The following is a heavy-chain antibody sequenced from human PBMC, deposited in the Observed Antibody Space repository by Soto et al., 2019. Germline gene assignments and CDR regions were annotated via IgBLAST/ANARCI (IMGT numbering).Heavy chain of an antibody. V-gene: IGHV3-7*05. CDR1: GFTFSSYW. CDR2: IKQDGSEK. CDR3: ARDTLRLGQWLVLSNFAYFDY. Sequence: GGSLRLSCAASGFTFSSYWMSWVRQAPGKGLEWVANIKQDGSEKYYVDSVKGRFTISRDNAKNSLYLQMNSLRAEDTAVYYCARDTLRLGQWLVLSNFAYFDYWGQGTLVTVSS. D-gene: IGHD6-19*01. J-gene: IGHJ4*02.